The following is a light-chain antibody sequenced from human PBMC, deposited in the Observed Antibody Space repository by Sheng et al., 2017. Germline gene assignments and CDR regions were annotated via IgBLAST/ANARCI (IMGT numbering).Light chain of an antibody. Sequence: ENVLTQSPGTLSVAPGERATLSCRASQSVDTSYVAWYQHKPGQAPRLLIYEASNRASGIPDRFSGSGSGTDFTLSISRLEPEDFATYYCHQLNSYPLTFGGGTKVEIK. CDR1: QSVDTSY. CDR2: EAS. CDR3: HQLNSYPLT. J-gene: IGKJ4*01. V-gene: IGKV3D-20*02.